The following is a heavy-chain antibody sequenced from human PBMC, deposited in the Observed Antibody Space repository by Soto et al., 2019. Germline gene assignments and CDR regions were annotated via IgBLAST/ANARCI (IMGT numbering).Heavy chain of an antibody. CDR2: ISSSGNSI. CDR3: DSSVRAGTFDY. Sequence: GGSLRLSCAASGFSFSDYYMNWIRQAPGKGLEWVSYISSSGNSIYYADSVRGRFTISRDIAKNSLYLQLNSLRAEDTAVYFCDSSVRAGTFDYWGQGTLVTVSS. J-gene: IGHJ4*02. D-gene: IGHD6-19*01. CDR1: GFSFSDYY. V-gene: IGHV3-11*01.